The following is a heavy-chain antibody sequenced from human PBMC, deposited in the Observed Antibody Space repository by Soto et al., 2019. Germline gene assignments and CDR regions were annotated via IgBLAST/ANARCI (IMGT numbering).Heavy chain of an antibody. D-gene: IGHD3-22*01. CDR2: IYYSGST. J-gene: IGHJ4*02. Sequence: SETLSLTCTVSGGSISSSSYYWGWIRQPPGKGLEWIGSIYYSGSTYYNPSLKSRVTISVDTSKNQFSLKLSSVTAADTAVYYCARFNYYDSSGYYWGQGTLVTVSS. V-gene: IGHV4-39*01. CDR1: GGSISSSSYY. CDR3: ARFNYYDSSGYY.